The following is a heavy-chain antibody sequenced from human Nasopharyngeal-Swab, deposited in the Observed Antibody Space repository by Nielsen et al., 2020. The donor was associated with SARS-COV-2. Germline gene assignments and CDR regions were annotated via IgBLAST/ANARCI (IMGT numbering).Heavy chain of an antibody. Sequence: ASVKVSCKVSGYTLTELSMHWVRQAPGKGLEWMGGFDPEDGETIYAQKFQGRVTTTEDTSTDTAYMELSSLRSEDTAVYYCATHYVWGSYRSNWFDPWGQGTLVTVSS. D-gene: IGHD3-16*02. CDR1: GYTLTELS. CDR3: ATHYVWGSYRSNWFDP. CDR2: FDPEDGET. J-gene: IGHJ5*02. V-gene: IGHV1-24*01.